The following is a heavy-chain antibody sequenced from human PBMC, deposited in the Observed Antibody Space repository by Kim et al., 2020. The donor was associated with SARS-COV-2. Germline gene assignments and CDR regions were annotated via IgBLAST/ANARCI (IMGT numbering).Heavy chain of an antibody. CDR2: T. CDR3: ASSGYSGLDY. D-gene: IGHD4-4*01. Sequence: TNYAQKFQGRVTMTRDTSISTAYMELSRLRSDDTAVYYCASSGYSGLDYWGQGTLVTVSS. J-gene: IGHJ4*02. V-gene: IGHV1-2*02.